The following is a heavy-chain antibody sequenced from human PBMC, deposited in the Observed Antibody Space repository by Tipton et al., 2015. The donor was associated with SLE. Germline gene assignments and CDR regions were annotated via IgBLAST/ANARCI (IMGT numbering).Heavy chain of an antibody. J-gene: IGHJ3*02. Sequence: TLSLTCTVSGGSVSSGSYYWSWIRQPPGKGLEWIGYIYYSGSTNYNPSLKSRVTISVDTSKNQFSLKLSSVTAADTAVYYCARDEKGTTVPRDAFDIWGQGTMVTVSS. CDR2: IYYSGST. CDR3: ARDEKGTTVPRDAFDI. CDR1: GGSVSSGSYY. D-gene: IGHD4-17*01. V-gene: IGHV4-61*01.